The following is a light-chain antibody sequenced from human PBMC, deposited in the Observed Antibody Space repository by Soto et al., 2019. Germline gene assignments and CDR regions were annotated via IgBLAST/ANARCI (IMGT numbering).Light chain of an antibody. CDR1: LPISNC. CDR3: QKYNSAPLT. CDR2: AAS. J-gene: IGKJ4*01. V-gene: IGKV1-27*01. Sequence: DIQMTQSPSSLAASVGDRVTITFRASLPISNCLAWYQQKPGKVPNLLIYAASTLQAGVPRRFSGSCSGTDFTLTISRLQPEDVAAYYCQKYNSAPLTLGGGTKVESK.